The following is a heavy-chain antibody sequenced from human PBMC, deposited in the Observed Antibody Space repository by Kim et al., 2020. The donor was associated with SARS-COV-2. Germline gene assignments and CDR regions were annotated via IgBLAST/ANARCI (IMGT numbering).Heavy chain of an antibody. Sequence: ASVKVSCKASGHTFRNFGFAWVRQASGQGLEWMGWINAYNGDTHSMQKFRGRVTLTTDIPTTTAFMEMRSLTSDDTAVYYCAKGYKTGWSDNAFDIWGQGTMVTVSS. J-gene: IGHJ3*02. V-gene: IGHV1-18*04. CDR3: AKGYKTGWSDNAFDI. CDR1: GHTFRNFG. CDR2: INAYNGDT. D-gene: IGHD6-19*01.